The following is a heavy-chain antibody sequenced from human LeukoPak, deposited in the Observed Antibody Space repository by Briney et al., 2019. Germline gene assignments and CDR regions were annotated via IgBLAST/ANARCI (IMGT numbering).Heavy chain of an antibody. CDR1: GFTFSSYN. CDR2: ITSGSSHI. Sequence: GGSLRLSCAASGFTFSSYNMNWVRQTPGQGLEWVSSITSGSSHIYYADSMKGRFTISRDNSKNTIYLQIDSLRDEDTGIYYCARERQMGGTPFDYWGQGSLVTVSS. D-gene: IGHD1-26*01. J-gene: IGHJ4*02. CDR3: ARERQMGGTPFDY. V-gene: IGHV3-21*01.